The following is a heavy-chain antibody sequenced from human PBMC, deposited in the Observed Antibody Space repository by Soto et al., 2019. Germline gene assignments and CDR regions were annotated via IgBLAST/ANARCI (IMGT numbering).Heavy chain of an antibody. CDR2: TKNKANSYTT. D-gene: IGHD3-16*01. V-gene: IGHV3-72*01. CDR3: TIEGAYPGPDFDY. J-gene: IGHJ4*02. CDR1: GFTFSSYG. Sequence: PGGSLRLSCAASGFTFSSYGMHWVRQAPGKGLEWVGRTKNKANSYTTEYAASVKGRFTISRDDSRNSVYLQMNSLKTDDTAVYYWTIEGAYPGPDFDYWGQGTLVTVS.